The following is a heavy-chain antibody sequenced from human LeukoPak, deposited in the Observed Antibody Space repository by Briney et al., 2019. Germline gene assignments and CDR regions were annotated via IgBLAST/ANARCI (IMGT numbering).Heavy chain of an antibody. D-gene: IGHD3-3*01. V-gene: IGHV4-34*01. CDR3: ARDHPRYDFWSGYVWDI. Sequence: SETLSLTCAVYGGSFSGYYWSWIRQPPGKGLEWIGEINHSGSTNYNPSLKSRVTISVDTSKNQFSLKLSSVTAADTAVYYCARDHPRYDFWSGYVWDIWGQGTMVTVSS. CDR2: INHSGST. CDR1: GGSFSGYY. J-gene: IGHJ3*02.